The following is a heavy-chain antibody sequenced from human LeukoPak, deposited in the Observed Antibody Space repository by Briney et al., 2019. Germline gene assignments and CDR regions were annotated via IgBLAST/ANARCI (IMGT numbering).Heavy chain of an antibody. Sequence: ASVKVSCKASGYTFTGYYMHWVRQAPGQGLEWMGWINPASGGTKYPQKFQGGVTMTRDTSITTAYMELNSLRSDDTAVYYCTKTDSGSLDYWGQGTLVTVSS. V-gene: IGHV1-2*02. CDR1: GYTFTGYY. CDR3: TKTDSGSLDY. D-gene: IGHD1-26*01. J-gene: IGHJ4*02. CDR2: INPASGGT.